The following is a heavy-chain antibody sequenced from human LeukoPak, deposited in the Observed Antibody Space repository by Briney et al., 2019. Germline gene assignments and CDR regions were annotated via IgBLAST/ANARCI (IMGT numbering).Heavy chain of an antibody. J-gene: IGHJ6*02. D-gene: IGHD1-26*01. Sequence: GESLRLSCAASGFNFGTYWMTWVRQAPGKGLEWVANIKRDGSVKNYVDSVKGRFTISRDNAKNSLYLQMSSLRAEDTAVYYCARSEPPSQWAGGMDVWGQGTTVTVSS. CDR2: IKRDGSVK. V-gene: IGHV3-7*01. CDR3: ARSEPPSQWAGGMDV. CDR1: GFNFGTYW.